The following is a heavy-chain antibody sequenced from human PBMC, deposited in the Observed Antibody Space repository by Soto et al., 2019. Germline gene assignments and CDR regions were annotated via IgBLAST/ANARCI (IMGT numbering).Heavy chain of an antibody. Sequence: QVQLVQSGAEVKKPGSSVKVSCKASGGTFNTFAISWVRQAPGQGFEWLGGIIPIFRTPDYAQKFQGRVTIIADESASTAYMELSSLRSDDTAVYYCARDKERQRFGGNYYYAMDVWGQGTTVTVSS. V-gene: IGHV1-69*12. J-gene: IGHJ6*02. D-gene: IGHD3-3*01. CDR1: GGTFNTFA. CDR3: ARDKERQRFGGNYYYAMDV. CDR2: IIPIFRTP.